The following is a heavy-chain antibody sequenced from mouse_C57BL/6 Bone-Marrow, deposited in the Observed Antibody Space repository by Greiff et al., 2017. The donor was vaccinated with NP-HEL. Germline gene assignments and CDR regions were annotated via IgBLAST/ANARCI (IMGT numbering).Heavy chain of an antibody. V-gene: IGHV1-76*01. CDR2: IYPGSGNT. Sequence: QVQLKQSGAELVRPGASVKLSCKASGYTFTDYYINWVKQRPGQGLEWIARIYPGSGNTYYNEKFKGKATLTAGKSSSTAYMQLSSLTSEDSAVYFCARSHYYGSSYVGFAYWGQGTLVTVSA. J-gene: IGHJ3*01. D-gene: IGHD1-1*01. CDR3: ARSHYYGSSYVGFAY. CDR1: GYTFTDYY.